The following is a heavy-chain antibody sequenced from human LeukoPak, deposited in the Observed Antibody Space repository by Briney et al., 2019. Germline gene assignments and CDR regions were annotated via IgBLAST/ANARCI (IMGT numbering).Heavy chain of an antibody. V-gene: IGHV4-34*01. D-gene: IGHD2-21*02. CDR3: ARGLSAIVH. J-gene: IGHJ4*02. Sequence: SETLSLTCAVYGGSFNGYYWSWIRQPPGKGLEWIGEINHSGSTNYNPSLKSRVTISVDTSKNQFSLKLSSVTAADTAVYYCARGLSAIVHWGQGTLVTVSS. CDR1: GGSFNGYY. CDR2: INHSGST.